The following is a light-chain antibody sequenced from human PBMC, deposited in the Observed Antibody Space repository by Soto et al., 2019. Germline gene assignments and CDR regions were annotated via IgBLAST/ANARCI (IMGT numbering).Light chain of an antibody. J-gene: IGLJ2*01. CDR1: SSDVGGYNY. CDR2: DVT. Sequence: QSALTQPASVSGSPGQSITISCTGTSSDVGGYNYVSWYQQHPGKAPKLVIYDVTNRPSRVSNRFSGSKSGNTASLTISGLQAEDDADYYFSSYTISSTVVFGGGTKLTVL. V-gene: IGLV2-14*01. CDR3: SSYTISSTVV.